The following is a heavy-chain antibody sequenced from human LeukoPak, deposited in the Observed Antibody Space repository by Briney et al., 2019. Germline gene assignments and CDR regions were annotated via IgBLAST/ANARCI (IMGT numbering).Heavy chain of an antibody. CDR2: ISYDGSNK. V-gene: IGHV3-30-3*01. Sequence: GGTLRLSCAASGFTFSSYAMHWVRQAPGKGLEWVAVISYDGSNKYYADSVKGRFTISRDNAKNSLYLQMNSLRAEDTAVYYCAGGNYEGYFDYWGQGTLVTVSS. J-gene: IGHJ4*02. D-gene: IGHD3-22*01. CDR1: GFTFSSYA. CDR3: AGGNYEGYFDY.